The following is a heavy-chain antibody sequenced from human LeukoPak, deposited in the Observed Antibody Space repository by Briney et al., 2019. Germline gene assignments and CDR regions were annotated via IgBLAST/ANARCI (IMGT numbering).Heavy chain of an antibody. V-gene: IGHV3-43D*03. Sequence: PGGSLRLSCAASGFTFSSYAMHWVRQAPGKGLEWVSLISWDGGSTYYADSVKGRFTISRDNSKNSLYLQMNSLRAEDTALYYCAKGGRDYYDSSGYYYFDYWGQGTLVTVSS. D-gene: IGHD3-22*01. CDR3: AKGGRDYYDSSGYYYFDY. J-gene: IGHJ4*02. CDR1: GFTFSSYA. CDR2: ISWDGGST.